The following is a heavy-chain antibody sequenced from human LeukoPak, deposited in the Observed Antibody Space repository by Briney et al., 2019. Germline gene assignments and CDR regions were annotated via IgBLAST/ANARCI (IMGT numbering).Heavy chain of an antibody. CDR2: IYYSGTT. D-gene: IGHD3-10*01. CDR1: GDSISSSDNY. V-gene: IGHV4-31*03. Sequence: SETLSLTCTVSGDSISSSDNYWSWIRQHPGKGLEWLGYIYYSGTTSYNPSLKSRLTISIDSSKNQFSLEVNSVTAADTAFYYCARVRGVITNYFDYWAQGILVTVSS. CDR3: ARVRGVITNYFDY. J-gene: IGHJ4*02.